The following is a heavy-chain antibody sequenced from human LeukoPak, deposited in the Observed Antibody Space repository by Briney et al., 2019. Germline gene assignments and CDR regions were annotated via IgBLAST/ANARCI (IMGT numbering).Heavy chain of an antibody. CDR2: IYSSGST. Sequence: PSDTLSLTCTVSGGSISSYYWSWIRQPAGKGLEWIGRIYSSGSTNYNPSLKSRVTMSVDTSKNQFSLKLSSVTAADTAVYYCARGGWYPESFQHWGQGALVTVSS. V-gene: IGHV4-4*07. D-gene: IGHD6-19*01. CDR3: ARGGWYPESFQH. J-gene: IGHJ1*01. CDR1: GGSISSYY.